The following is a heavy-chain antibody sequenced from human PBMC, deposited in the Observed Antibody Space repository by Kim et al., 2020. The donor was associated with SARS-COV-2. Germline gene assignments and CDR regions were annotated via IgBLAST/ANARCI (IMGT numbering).Heavy chain of an antibody. D-gene: IGHD1-7*01. CDR3: AKDLNYRTPTRWFDP. Sequence: GGSLRLSCAASGFTFDDYAMHWVRQAPGKGLEWVSLISGYGGSTYYADSVKGRFTISRDNSKNSLYLQMNSLRTEDTALYYCAKDLNYRTPTRWFDPWGQGTLVTVSS. V-gene: IGHV3-43*02. J-gene: IGHJ5*02. CDR2: ISGYGGST. CDR1: GFTFDDYA.